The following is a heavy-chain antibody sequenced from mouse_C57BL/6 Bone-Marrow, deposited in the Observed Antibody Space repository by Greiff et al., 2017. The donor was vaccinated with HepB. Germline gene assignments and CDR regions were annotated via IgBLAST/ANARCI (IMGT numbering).Heavy chain of an antibody. CDR3: ASTVVAKYWYFDV. CDR2: IDPEDGET. J-gene: IGHJ1*03. D-gene: IGHD1-1*01. Sequence: VQLQQSGAELVKPGASVKLSCTASGFNIKDYYMHWVKQRTEQGLEWIGRIDPEDGETKYAPTFQGKATITADTSSNTAYLQLSSLTSEDTAVYYCASTVVAKYWYFDVWGTGTTVTVSS. V-gene: IGHV14-2*01. CDR1: GFNIKDYY.